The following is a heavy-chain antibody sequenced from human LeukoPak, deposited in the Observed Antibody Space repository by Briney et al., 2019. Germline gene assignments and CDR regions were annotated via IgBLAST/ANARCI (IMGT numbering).Heavy chain of an antibody. D-gene: IGHD6-13*01. V-gene: IGHV5-51*01. CDR3: ARHLRIAAAPFDY. Sequence: GESLKISCKGSGYSFTSYWIGWVRQMLGKGLEWMGIIYPGDSDTRYSPSFQGQVTISADKSITTAYLQWSSLKASDTAMYYCARHLRIAAAPFDYWGQGTLVTVSS. J-gene: IGHJ4*02. CDR1: GYSFTSYW. CDR2: IYPGDSDT.